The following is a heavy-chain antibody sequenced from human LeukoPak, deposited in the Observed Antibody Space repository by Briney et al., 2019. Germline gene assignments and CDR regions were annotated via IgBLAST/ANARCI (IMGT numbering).Heavy chain of an antibody. Sequence: GPSLRPSRAASEFTFSIYSMNSVRQAPGRGQECVATMTRSSTIHYADSVKGLFTISRDNAKNSVYLQMNSLRDEDTAVYFCARAQTIFWEFDGFDIWGRGTKVVVSS. J-gene: IGHJ3*02. D-gene: IGHD3-9*01. V-gene: IGHV3-69-1*01. CDR2: MTRSSTI. CDR3: ARAQTIFWEFDGFDI. CDR1: EFTFSIYS.